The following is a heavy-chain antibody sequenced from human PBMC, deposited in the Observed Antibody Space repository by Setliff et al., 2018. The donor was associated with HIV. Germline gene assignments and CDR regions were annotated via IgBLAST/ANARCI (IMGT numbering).Heavy chain of an antibody. CDR3: ARDRLDGHDTSGYYYAY. CDR2: VNSRGYT. Sequence: LSLTCTGSGASLSSGIYYWIWIRQPAGKGLEWIGRVNSRGYTEYNPSFKSRVTISVDTSKNQFSLKLSSVTAADTAVYYCARDRLDGHDTSGYYYAYWGQGTLVTVSS. V-gene: IGHV4-61*02. D-gene: IGHD3-22*01. CDR1: GASLSSGIYY. J-gene: IGHJ4*02.